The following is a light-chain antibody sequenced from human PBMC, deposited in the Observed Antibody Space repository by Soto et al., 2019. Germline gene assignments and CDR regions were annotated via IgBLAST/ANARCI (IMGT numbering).Light chain of an antibody. CDR1: SGHSSHA. CDR3: QTWGTGIVV. J-gene: IGLJ2*01. CDR2: LNSDGSH. Sequence: QSVLTQSPSASASLGASVKLTCTLSSGHSSHAIAWHQQQPEKGPRYLMKLNSDGSHNKGDGIPDRFSGSSSGAERYLTISSLQSDDEADYYCQTWGTGIVVFGGGTKLTVL. V-gene: IGLV4-69*01.